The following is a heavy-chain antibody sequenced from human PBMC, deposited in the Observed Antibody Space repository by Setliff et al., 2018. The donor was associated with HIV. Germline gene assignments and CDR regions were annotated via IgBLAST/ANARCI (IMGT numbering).Heavy chain of an antibody. V-gene: IGHV1-69*13. J-gene: IGHJ4*02. D-gene: IGHD4-17*01. CDR1: ARIFSNYP. Sequence: SVKVSCKASARIFSNYPISWVRQAPGRGLEWMGGIIPVFRTPDYAQRFQDRLTITADESADTVYMELKSLRHGDTAVYFCARDRHYGGLPWYFETWGPGTLVTVSS. CDR2: IIPVFRTP. CDR3: ARDRHYGGLPWYFET.